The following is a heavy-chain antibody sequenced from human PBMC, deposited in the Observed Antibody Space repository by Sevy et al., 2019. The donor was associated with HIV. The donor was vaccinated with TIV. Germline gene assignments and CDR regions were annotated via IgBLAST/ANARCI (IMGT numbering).Heavy chain of an antibody. CDR2: IYSDGTT. D-gene: IGHD5-18*01. CDR1: GFTVSSNY. J-gene: IGHJ4*02. CDR3: ARGKSGYGYGLNS. V-gene: IGHV3-66*01. Sequence: GGSLRLSCAASGFTVSSNYMTWVRQAPGKGLQGVSVIYSDGTTYHADSVKDRFTISRDNSKNTLYLQMNSLRAEDTAVYYCARGKSGYGYGLNSWGQRTLVTVSS.